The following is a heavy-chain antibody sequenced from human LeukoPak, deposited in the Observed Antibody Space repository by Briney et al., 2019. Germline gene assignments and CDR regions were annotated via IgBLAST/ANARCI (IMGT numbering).Heavy chain of an antibody. D-gene: IGHD5-24*01. CDR2: IIPILGIA. CDR1: GGTFSSYA. V-gene: IGHV1-69*04. Sequence: SVKVSCKASGGTFSSYAISWVRQAPGQGLEWMGRIIPILGIANYAQKFQGRVTITADKSTSTAYMELSSLRSEDTAVYYRARGTGYNHYYYGMDVWGQGTTVTVSS. J-gene: IGHJ6*02. CDR3: ARGTGYNHYYYGMDV.